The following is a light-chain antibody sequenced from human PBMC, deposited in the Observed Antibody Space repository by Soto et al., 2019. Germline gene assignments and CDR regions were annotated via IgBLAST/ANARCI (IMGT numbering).Light chain of an antibody. CDR1: QSVSSSS. V-gene: IGKV3-20*01. CDR3: QLYGRSTMYT. J-gene: IGKJ2*01. CDR2: GAS. Sequence: SWVPQSPGTLLLSRWAPATPSPTASQSVSSSSXAWYQQKPGQAPRLLIYGASSRATGIPDRFSGSGSGTDFTLTISRLEPEDFAGYYCQLYGRSTMYTFGQGTKVE.